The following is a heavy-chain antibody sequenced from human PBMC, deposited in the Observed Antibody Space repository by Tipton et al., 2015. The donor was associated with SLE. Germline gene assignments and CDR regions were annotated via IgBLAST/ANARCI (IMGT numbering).Heavy chain of an antibody. CDR2: IYYSGST. J-gene: IGHJ4*02. V-gene: IGHV4-39*07. D-gene: IGHD1-26*01. Sequence: TLSLTCTVSGGSISSSSYYWGWIRQPPGKGLEWIGSIYYSGSTYYNPSLKSRVTISVDTSKNQFSLKLSSVTAADTAVYYCARLMVGATSDYWGQGTLVTVSS. CDR3: ARLMVGATSDY. CDR1: GGSISSSSYY.